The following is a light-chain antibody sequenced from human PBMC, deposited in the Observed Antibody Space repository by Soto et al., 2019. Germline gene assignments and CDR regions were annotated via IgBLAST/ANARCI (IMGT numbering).Light chain of an antibody. CDR1: QSVDTTF. V-gene: IGKV3-20*01. J-gene: IGKJ1*01. Sequence: EIVLTQSPGSLSLSPGQRATLSCRASQSVDTTFFAWYQKKPGQAPRLLIYGASKRATVIPDRYSGSGSGTDFTIIISRLEPEDFAGYCCKQYMCSVTFGQGTKVDIK. CDR2: GAS. CDR3: KQYMCSVT.